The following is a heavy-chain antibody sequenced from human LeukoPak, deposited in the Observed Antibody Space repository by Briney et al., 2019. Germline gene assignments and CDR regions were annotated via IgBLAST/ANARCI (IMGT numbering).Heavy chain of an antibody. D-gene: IGHD1-26*01. CDR2: MNPNSGNT. CDR1: GYTFTSYD. CDR3: VRSGSYYDNWFDP. V-gene: IGHV1-8*01. Sequence: ASVKVSCKASGYTFTSYDINWVRQATGQGLEWMGWMNPNSGNTGYAQKFQGRVTMTRNTSISTAYMELSSLRSEDTAVYYCVRSGSYYDNWFDPWGQGTLVTVSS. J-gene: IGHJ5*02.